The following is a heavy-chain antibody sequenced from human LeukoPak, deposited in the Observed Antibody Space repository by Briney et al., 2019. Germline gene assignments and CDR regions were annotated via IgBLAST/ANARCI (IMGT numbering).Heavy chain of an antibody. D-gene: IGHD5-18*01. CDR2: FDPEDGET. J-gene: IGHJ4*02. Sequence: ASVKVSCKVSGYTLTDLSMHWVRQAPGKGLEWMGGFDPEDGETIYAQKFQGRVTMTEDTSTDTAYMELSGLRSEDTAVYYCATGRSGYSYGSMFFRYWGQGTLVTVSS. CDR1: GYTLTDLS. V-gene: IGHV1-24*01. CDR3: ATGRSGYSYGSMFFRY.